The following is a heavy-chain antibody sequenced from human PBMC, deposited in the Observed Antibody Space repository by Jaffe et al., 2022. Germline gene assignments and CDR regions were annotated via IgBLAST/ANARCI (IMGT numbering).Heavy chain of an antibody. CDR1: GGSISSGSYY. CDR2: IYTSGST. Sequence: QVQLQESGPGLVKPSQTLSLTCTVSGGSISSGSYYWSWIRQPAGKGLEWIGRIYTSGSTNYNPSLKSRVTISVDTSKNQFSLKLSSVTAADTAVYYCARGRVAASPYFDLWGRGTLVTVSS. J-gene: IGHJ2*01. D-gene: IGHD2-15*01. V-gene: IGHV4-61*02. CDR3: ARGRVAASPYFDL.